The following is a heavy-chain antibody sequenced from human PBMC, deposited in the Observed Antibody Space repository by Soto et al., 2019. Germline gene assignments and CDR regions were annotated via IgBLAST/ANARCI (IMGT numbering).Heavy chain of an antibody. CDR1: GFTFSSCA. CDR3: GKGRSYYYYYGVDV. J-gene: IGHJ6*02. V-gene: IGHV3-23*01. Sequence: EVHLLESGGALVQPGGSLRLSCAASGFTFSSCAMGWVRQAPGKGLEWVSDIIDSGGSTYYAASVKGRFTISRDNSKSTLYLQMNSLRAEDTAVYYCGKGRSYYYYYGVDVGGQGTTVTVSS. CDR2: IIDSGGST. D-gene: IGHD1-26*01.